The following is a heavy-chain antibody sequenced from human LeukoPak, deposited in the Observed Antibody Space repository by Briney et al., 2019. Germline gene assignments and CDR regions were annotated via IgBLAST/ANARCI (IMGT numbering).Heavy chain of an antibody. CDR1: GYTFTGYY. D-gene: IGHD3-22*01. J-gene: IGHJ3*02. V-gene: IGHV1-2*02. CDR3: AGDDSSGGGAFDI. CDR2: INPNSGGT. Sequence: ASVKVSCKASGYTFTGYYMHWVRQAPGQGLEWMGWINPNSGGTNYAQKFQGRVTMTRDTSISTAYMELSRLRSDDTAVYYCAGDDSSGGGAFDIWGQGTMVTVSS.